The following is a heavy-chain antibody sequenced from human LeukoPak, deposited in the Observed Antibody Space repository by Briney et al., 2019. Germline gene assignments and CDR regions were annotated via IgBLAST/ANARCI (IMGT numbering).Heavy chain of an antibody. V-gene: IGHV4-34*01. CDR3: ARGRANYYYDYGMDV. CDR2: INHGGNT. J-gene: IGHJ6*02. CDR1: GGSFSVSY. Sequence: SETLSLTCAVYGGSFSVSYWSWIRQPPGKGLEWIGEINHGGNTNYNPSLKNRPTISVDTSKNQFSLKLSSVTAADTAVYYCARGRANYYYDYGMDVWGQGTTVTVSS.